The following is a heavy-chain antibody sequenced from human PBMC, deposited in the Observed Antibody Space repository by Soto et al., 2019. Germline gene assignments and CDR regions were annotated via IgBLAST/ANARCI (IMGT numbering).Heavy chain of an antibody. CDR3: AKEAALRGLDV. J-gene: IGHJ6*04. Sequence: PSETLSLSCAVSGCSISSGGYSWSWIRQPPGKGLEWIGCIYHSGSTYYNPSLKSRVTISVDTSKNQFSLKLSSVTAADTAVYYCAKEAALRGLDVWGKGTTVTVSS. V-gene: IGHV4-30-2*03. CDR1: GCSISSGGYS. D-gene: IGHD6-13*01. CDR2: IYHSGST.